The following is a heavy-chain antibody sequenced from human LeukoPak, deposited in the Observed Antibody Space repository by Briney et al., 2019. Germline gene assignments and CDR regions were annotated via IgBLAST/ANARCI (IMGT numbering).Heavy chain of an antibody. V-gene: IGHV3-30*04. J-gene: IGHJ6*04. CDR1: GFTFNNYA. CDR2: ISYDGNNK. D-gene: IGHD3-9*01. CDR3: ARDRDRDIIGDGMDV. Sequence: GRSLRLFCAASGFTFNNYAMYWVRQAPLKGLEWVAVISYDGNNKYSADSVNARFTISRDNSKNTLYLQMSSLRTEDTAVYYCARDRDRDIIGDGMDVWGKGTTVTVSS.